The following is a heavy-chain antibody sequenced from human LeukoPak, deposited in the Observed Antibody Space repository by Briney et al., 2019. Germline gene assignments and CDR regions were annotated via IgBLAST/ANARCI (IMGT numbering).Heavy chain of an antibody. V-gene: IGHV4-34*01. J-gene: IGHJ4*02. CDR2: INHSGST. D-gene: IGHD2-2*01. Sequence: PSETLSLTCAVYGGSFSGYYWSWIRQPPGKGLEWIGEINHSGSTNYHPSLKSRVTISVDTSKNQFSLKLSSVTAADTAVYYCASTMPVGYWGQGTLVTVSS. CDR1: GGSFSGYY. CDR3: ASTMPVGY.